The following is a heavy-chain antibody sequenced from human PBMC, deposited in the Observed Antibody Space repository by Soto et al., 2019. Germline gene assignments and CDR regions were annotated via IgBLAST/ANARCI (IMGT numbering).Heavy chain of an antibody. V-gene: IGHV3-53*01. CDR2: IYADGTT. CDR3: ARASSGYYPYYFDY. CDR1: GFSVSNNY. Sequence: GGSLRLSCVVSGFSVSNNYMSWVRQAPGMRLDWVSVIYADGTTYYVDSVKGRFTISRHNSRNTLYLQMDSLRAEDTAVYYCARASSGYYPYYFDYWGQGTLVTVSS. J-gene: IGHJ4*02. D-gene: IGHD3-22*01.